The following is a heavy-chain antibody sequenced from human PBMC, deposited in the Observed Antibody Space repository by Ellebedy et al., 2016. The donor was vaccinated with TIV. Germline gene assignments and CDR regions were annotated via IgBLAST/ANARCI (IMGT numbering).Heavy chain of an antibody. CDR1: GSTFSNYW. CDR2: IKHDGSEK. J-gene: IGHJ4*02. D-gene: IGHD5-12*01. Sequence: GESLKISCAAFGSTFSNYWMTWVRQAPGKGLEWVANIKHDGSEKYYVDSVKGRFTISRDNAENSLYLQMNSLRAEDTAVYYCARDLGHSGYDLFDYWGQGTLVTVSS. V-gene: IGHV3-7*03. CDR3: ARDLGHSGYDLFDY.